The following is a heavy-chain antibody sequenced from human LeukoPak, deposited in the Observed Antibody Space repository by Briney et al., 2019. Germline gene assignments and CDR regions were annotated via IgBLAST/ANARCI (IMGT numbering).Heavy chain of an antibody. CDR3: ASTSGYDLDYYYYMDV. D-gene: IGHD5-12*01. Sequence: SETLSLTCTVSGGSISSSSYYWGWIRQPPGKGLEWIGSIYYSGSTYYNPSLKSRVTISVDTSKNQSSLKPSSVTAADTAVYYCASTSGYDLDYYYYMDVWGKGTTVTISS. CDR1: GGSISSSSYY. V-gene: IGHV4-39*01. J-gene: IGHJ6*03. CDR2: IYYSGST.